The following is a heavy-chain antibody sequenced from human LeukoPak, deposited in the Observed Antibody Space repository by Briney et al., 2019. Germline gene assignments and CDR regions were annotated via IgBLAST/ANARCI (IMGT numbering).Heavy chain of an antibody. J-gene: IGHJ6*03. CDR2: INPNSGGT. CDR3: ARQAHEVVRENYYYYYYMDV. V-gene: IGHV1-2*02. D-gene: IGHD2-2*01. Sequence: GASVKVSCKASGYTFTGYYMHWVRQAPGQGLEWMGWINPNSGGTNYAQKFQGRVTMTRDTSISTAYMELSRLRSDDTAVYYCARQAHEVVRENYYYYYYMDVWGKGTTVTVSS. CDR1: GYTFTGYY.